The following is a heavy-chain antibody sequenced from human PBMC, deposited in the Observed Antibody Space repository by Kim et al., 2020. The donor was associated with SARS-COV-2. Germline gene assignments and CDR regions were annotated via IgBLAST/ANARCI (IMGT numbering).Heavy chain of an antibody. J-gene: IGHJ3*01. CDR2: IYSSGST. CDR1: GASMSNHY. Sequence: SETLSLTCTVSGASMSNHYWNWIRQPAGKGLEWIGRIYSSGSTNYNPSLKSRVTVSLDTSRTQFSLTVSSVTDAATAAYYCARGQTVTYGNNAFDVWGQG. CDR3: ARGQTVTYGNNAFDV. D-gene: IGHD4-17*01. V-gene: IGHV4-4*07.